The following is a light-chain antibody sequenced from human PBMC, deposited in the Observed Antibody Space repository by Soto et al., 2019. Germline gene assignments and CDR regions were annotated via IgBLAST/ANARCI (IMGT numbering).Light chain of an antibody. CDR2: GAS. CDR1: QSVNDNH. V-gene: IGKV3-20*01. J-gene: IGKJ3*01. CDR3: QLDGGSHRRGT. Sequence: VLTQSPGTLSLSPGARATLSCRASQSVNDNHLAWYQQKGGQAPRLLIYGASTRATGVPERFSGSGFGTAYSLSTSRLEPEDFARYYCQLDGGSHRRGTFGTGTTVEI.